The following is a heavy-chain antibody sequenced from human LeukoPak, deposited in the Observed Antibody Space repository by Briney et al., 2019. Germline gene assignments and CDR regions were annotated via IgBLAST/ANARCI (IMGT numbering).Heavy chain of an antibody. CDR2: ITGSGGNT. V-gene: IGHV3-23*01. D-gene: IGHD3-9*01. Sequence: GGSLRLSCAASGFTFSSYSMNWVRQAPGKGLGWVSAITGSGGNTYYADSVKGRFTISRDNSKKTVFLQMNSLRAQYTAVYYCAKWGDYDVLTGYYVSDYWGQGTLVTVSS. J-gene: IGHJ4*02. CDR1: GFTFSSYS. CDR3: AKWGDYDVLTGYYVSDY.